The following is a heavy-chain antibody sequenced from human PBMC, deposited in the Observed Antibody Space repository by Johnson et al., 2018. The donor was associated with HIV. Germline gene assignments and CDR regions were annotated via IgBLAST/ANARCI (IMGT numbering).Heavy chain of an antibody. CDR3: ARDSPWELTAFDI. CDR2: IQSKTDGGTT. V-gene: IGHV3-15*01. J-gene: IGHJ3*02. CDR1: GFTFSNAW. Sequence: VQLVESGGGLVKPGGSLRLSCAASGFTFSNAWMSWVRQAPGKGLEWVGRIQSKTDGGTTDYAAPVKGRFTISRDNAKNSLYLQMNSLRAEDTAVYYCARDSPWELTAFDIWGQGTMVTVSS. D-gene: IGHD1-26*01.